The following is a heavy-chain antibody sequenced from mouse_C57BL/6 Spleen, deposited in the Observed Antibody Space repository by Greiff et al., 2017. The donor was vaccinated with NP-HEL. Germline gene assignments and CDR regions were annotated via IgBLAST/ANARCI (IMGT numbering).Heavy chain of an antibody. CDR2: IYPGDGDT. Sequence: QVQLKQSGPELVKPGASVKISCKASGYAFSSSWMNWVKQRPGKGLEWIGRIYPGDGDTKYNGKFKGKATLTADNSSSTAYMQLSSLTSEDSAVEFCAIKTAQGFAYWGQGTLVTVSA. D-gene: IGHD3-2*02. CDR1: GYAFSSSW. J-gene: IGHJ3*01. CDR3: AIKTAQGFAY. V-gene: IGHV1-82*01.